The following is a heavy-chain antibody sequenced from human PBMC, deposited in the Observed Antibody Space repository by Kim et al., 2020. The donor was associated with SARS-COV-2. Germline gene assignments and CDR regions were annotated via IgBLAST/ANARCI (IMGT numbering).Heavy chain of an antibody. CDR3: ARDYAGYFKGLDV. V-gene: IGHV3-33*01. CDR2: IWHDGGNK. J-gene: IGHJ6*02. D-gene: IGHD3-9*01. CDR1: GFAMSSYG. Sequence: GGSLRLSCAASGFAMSSYGMHWVRQAPGKGLEWVSLIWHDGGNKYYADSVKGRFTISRDNSKNTLYLQMNSLRAEYTAVYYCARDYAGYFKGLDVWGQGTTVTVFS.